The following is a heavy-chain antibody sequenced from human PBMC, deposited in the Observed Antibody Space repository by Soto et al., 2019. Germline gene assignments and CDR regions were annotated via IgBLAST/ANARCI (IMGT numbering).Heavy chain of an antibody. CDR2: IYYRGNT. V-gene: IGHV4-39*01. CDR3: ARLEGLATISYYFDY. CDR1: GDSINSDNYY. J-gene: IGHJ4*02. D-gene: IGHD3-9*01. Sequence: SETLSLTGSVSGDSINSDNYYWGWIRQPPGKGLEWIGSIYYRGNTYYNPSLKTRVTISLDKSKSKFFLKLNSVTAAESAVYFCARLEGLATISYYFDYWGQGTLVSVSS.